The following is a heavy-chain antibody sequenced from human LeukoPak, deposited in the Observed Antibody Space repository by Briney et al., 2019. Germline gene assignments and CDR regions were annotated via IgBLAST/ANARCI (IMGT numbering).Heavy chain of an antibody. CDR3: ARSIAAADTGDNWFDP. V-gene: IGHV4-61*09. J-gene: IGHJ5*02. CDR2: IYTSGST. Sequence: SETLSLTCTVSGGSISSGSYYWSWIRQPAERGLEWIGHIYTSGSTNYNPSLKSRVTISVDTSKNQFSLKLNSVTAADTAVYYCARSIAAADTGDNWFDPWGQGTLVTVSS. D-gene: IGHD6-13*01. CDR1: GGSISSGSYY.